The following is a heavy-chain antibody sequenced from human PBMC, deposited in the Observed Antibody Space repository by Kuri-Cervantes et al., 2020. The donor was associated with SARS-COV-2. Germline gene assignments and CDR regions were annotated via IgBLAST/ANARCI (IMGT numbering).Heavy chain of an antibody. J-gene: IGHJ6*04. CDR3: ARDWYSSGWSEVPMDV. V-gene: IGHV1-8*01. Sequence: ASLKVSCNAPGYTFTSYDTNWVRQATGQGLEWMGWMNPNSGNTGYAQKFQGKVTMTRNTSISTAYMELSSLRSEDTAVYYCARDWYSSGWSEVPMDVWGKGTTVTVAS. CDR2: MNPNSGNT. CDR1: GYTFTSYD. D-gene: IGHD6-19*01.